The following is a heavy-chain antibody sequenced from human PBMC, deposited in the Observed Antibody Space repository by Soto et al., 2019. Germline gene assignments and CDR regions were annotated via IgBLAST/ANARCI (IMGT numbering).Heavy chain of an antibody. CDR3: ARGVYYDSRGYYFFF. Sequence: SVKVSCKASGGTFSRYALSWVRQAPGQGPEWMGGIVPMFGTANYAQKFQGRVTITADESTSTAYMQLSSLRSEDTAVYYCARGVYYDSRGYYFFFWGKGTLVTVSS. V-gene: IGHV1-69*13. CDR1: GGTFSRYA. J-gene: IGHJ4*02. CDR2: IVPMFGTA. D-gene: IGHD3-22*01.